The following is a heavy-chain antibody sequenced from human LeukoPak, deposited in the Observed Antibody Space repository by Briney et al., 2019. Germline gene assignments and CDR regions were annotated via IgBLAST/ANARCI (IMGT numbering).Heavy chain of an antibody. D-gene: IGHD2-21*02. CDR1: AFTFSSYE. CDR2: ISSSGSTI. CDR3: ARDESDSPNYYYFGMDV. J-gene: IGHJ6*02. Sequence: GGSLRLSCAASAFTFSSYEMNWVRHAPGEGLECVSYISSSGSTIYYADSVKGRFTISRDNAKNSLYLQMNGLRAEDTAVYYCARDESDSPNYYYFGMDVWGQGTTVTVSS. V-gene: IGHV3-48*03.